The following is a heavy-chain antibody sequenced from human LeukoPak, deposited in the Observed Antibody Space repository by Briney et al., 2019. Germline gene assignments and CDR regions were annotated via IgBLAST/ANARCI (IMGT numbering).Heavy chain of an antibody. J-gene: IGHJ4*02. CDR1: GGTFSSYA. D-gene: IGHD3-9*01. CDR2: IIPILGIA. CDR3: ARCGEPSYDILTGYSRFDY. V-gene: IGHV1-69*04. Sequence: GSSVKVSCKASGGTFSSYAISWVRQAPGQGLEWMGRIIPILGIANYAQKFQGRVTMTRDTSTSTVYMELSSLRSEDTAVYYCARCGEPSYDILTGYSRFDYWGQGTLVTVSS.